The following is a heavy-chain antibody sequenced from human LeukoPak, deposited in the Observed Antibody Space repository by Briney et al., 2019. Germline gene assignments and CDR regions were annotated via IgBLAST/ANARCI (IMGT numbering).Heavy chain of an antibody. CDR2: INPNSGGT. J-gene: IGHJ4*02. CDR1: EHTFTRYY. Sequence: ASVKVSYKASEHTFTRYYMHWGRQAPGHGLEGRGWINPNSGGTNYVQKFQGRVSMTRDTSISTAYMELSRLRSDDTAVYYCARCSRAGSINCNYWGQGTLVTVSS. D-gene: IGHD3-10*01. V-gene: IGHV1-2*02. CDR3: ARCSRAGSINCNY.